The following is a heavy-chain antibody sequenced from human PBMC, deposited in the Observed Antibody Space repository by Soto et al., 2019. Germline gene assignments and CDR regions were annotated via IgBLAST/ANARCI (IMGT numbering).Heavy chain of an antibody. V-gene: IGHV2-5*02. Sequence: QITLKESGPTLVKPTQTLTLTCTFSGFSLSTRGVGVGWIRQPPGKALEWVALIFWDDDKRYSPSLKSRLTITKDTSKNQVVLTVTNMDPVDTASYYCAHKVSVPGTPIDNWYFDLWGRGTLVTVSS. CDR1: GFSLSTRGVG. CDR3: AHKVSVPGTPIDNWYFDL. D-gene: IGHD1-7*01. CDR2: IFWDDDK. J-gene: IGHJ2*01.